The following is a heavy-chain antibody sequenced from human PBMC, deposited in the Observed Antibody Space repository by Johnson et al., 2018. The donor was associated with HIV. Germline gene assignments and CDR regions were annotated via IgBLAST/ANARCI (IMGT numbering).Heavy chain of an antibody. Sequence: QVQLVESGGGVVQPGGSLRLSCAASGFTFSSYAMHWVRQAPGKGLEWVAVISYDGSNKYYADSVKGRFTNSRDNSKNTLYLQMNSLRAEDTAVYYCARDKRYCSGGSCHLGAFDIWGQGTMVTVSS. D-gene: IGHD2-15*01. J-gene: IGHJ3*02. CDR2: ISYDGSNK. V-gene: IGHV3-30-3*01. CDR1: GFTFSSYA. CDR3: ARDKRYCSGGSCHLGAFDI.